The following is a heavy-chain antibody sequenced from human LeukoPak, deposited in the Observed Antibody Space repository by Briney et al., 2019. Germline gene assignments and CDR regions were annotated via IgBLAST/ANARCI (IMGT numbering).Heavy chain of an antibody. V-gene: IGHV4-34*01. CDR3: ARDIVVVTAIPAHNWFDP. CDR1: GGSFSGYY. D-gene: IGHD2-21*02. CDR2: INHSGST. J-gene: IGHJ5*02. Sequence: PSETLSLTCAVYGGSFSGYYWSWIRQPPGKGLEWIGEINHSGSTNYNPSLKSRVTISVDTSKNQFSLKLSSVTAADTAVYYCARDIVVVTAIPAHNWFDPWGQGTLVTVSS.